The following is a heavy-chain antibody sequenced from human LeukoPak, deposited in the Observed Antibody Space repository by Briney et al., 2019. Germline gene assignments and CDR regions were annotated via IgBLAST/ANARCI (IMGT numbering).Heavy chain of an antibody. V-gene: IGHV4-34*01. CDR2: INHSGST. Sequence: SETLSLTCAVYGGSFSGYYWSWIRQPPGKGLEWIGEINHSGSTNYNPSLKSRVTISVDTSKNQFSLKLSSVTAADTAVYYCARSGPPSYYGSGTYYFDYWGQGTLVTVSS. D-gene: IGHD3-10*01. CDR3: ARSGPPSYYGSGTYYFDY. CDR1: GGSFSGYY. J-gene: IGHJ4*02.